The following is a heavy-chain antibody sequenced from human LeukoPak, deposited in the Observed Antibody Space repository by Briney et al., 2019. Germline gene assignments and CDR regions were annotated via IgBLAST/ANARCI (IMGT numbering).Heavy chain of an antibody. CDR1: GFTFSSYA. J-gene: IGHJ4*02. Sequence: PGGSLRLSCAASGFTFSSYAMHWVRQAPGKGLEWVAVISYDGSNKYYADSVKGRFTISRDNAKNSLYLQMNSLRAEDTAVYYCASAEIYCSSTSCSYFDYWGQGTLVTVSS. CDR2: ISYDGSNK. CDR3: ASAEIYCSSTSCSYFDY. V-gene: IGHV3-30-3*01. D-gene: IGHD2-2*01.